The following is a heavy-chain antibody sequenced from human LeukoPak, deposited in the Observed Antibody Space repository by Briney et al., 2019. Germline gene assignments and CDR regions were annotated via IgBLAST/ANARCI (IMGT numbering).Heavy chain of an antibody. J-gene: IGHJ4*02. CDR1: GFTFSSYG. CDR3: ARGAYDSSGYYDYFDY. D-gene: IGHD3-22*01. Sequence: GGSLRLSCAASGFTFSSYGMHWVRQAPGKGLEWVAFIRYDGSNKYYADSVKGRFTISRDNSKNTLYLQMNSLRAEDTALYYCARGAYDSSGYYDYFDYWGQGTLVTDSS. V-gene: IGHV3-30*02. CDR2: IRYDGSNK.